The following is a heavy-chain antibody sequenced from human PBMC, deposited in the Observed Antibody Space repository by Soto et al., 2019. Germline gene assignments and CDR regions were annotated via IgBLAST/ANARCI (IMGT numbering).Heavy chain of an antibody. CDR3: ARARNRGGCDWRFDY. Sequence: QVQLVQSGAEVKKPGSSVKVSCKASGGTFSSYAISWVRQAPGQGLEWMGGIIPIFGTANYAQKFQGRVTITADESTSTAYMELSGLRSEDTAVYDCARARNRGGCDWRFDYWGQGSLVTVSS. D-gene: IGHD5-12*01. CDR2: IIPIFGTA. V-gene: IGHV1-69*01. J-gene: IGHJ4*02. CDR1: GGTFSSYA.